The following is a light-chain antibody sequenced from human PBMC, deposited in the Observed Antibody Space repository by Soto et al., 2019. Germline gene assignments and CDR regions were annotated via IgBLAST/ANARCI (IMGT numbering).Light chain of an antibody. Sequence: EIVLTQSAYTLSASAGERATLSCRASQSISSNLAWYQQKPGQAPRLLIDDASTRAAGTPARFNGGGSGTEFTLTISSLQSEDFALYYCQQFHNWPLSFGGGTKVDIK. V-gene: IGKV3-15*01. J-gene: IGKJ4*01. CDR3: QQFHNWPLS. CDR2: DAS. CDR1: QSISSN.